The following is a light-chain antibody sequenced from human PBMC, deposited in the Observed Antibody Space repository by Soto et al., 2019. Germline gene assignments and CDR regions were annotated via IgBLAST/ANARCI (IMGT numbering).Light chain of an antibody. V-gene: IGKV1-9*01. Sequence: DIQLTQSPSFLSASVGERLTITCRASQDIRSSLAWYQQKPGKAPNLLIYTVSTLQSGEPSRLSGSRSGTEFTLTISTMQPEDFANYYCQQFNSSPFTLGGGTKVEI. CDR1: QDIRSS. J-gene: IGKJ4*01. CDR2: TVS. CDR3: QQFNSSPFT.